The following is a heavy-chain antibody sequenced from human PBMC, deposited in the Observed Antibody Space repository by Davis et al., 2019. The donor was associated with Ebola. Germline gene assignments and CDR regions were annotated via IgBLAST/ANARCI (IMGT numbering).Heavy chain of an antibody. CDR2: IYHIGST. CDR1: GGSISSSNW. V-gene: IGHV4-4*02. D-gene: IGHD5-12*01. CDR3: ARGRSGYEPFDY. Sequence: MPSETLSLTCAVSGGSISSSNWWSWVRQPPGKGLEWIGEIYHIGSTNYNPSLKSRVTISVDKSKNQFSLKLSSVTAADTAVYYCARGRSGYEPFDYWGQGTLVTVSS. J-gene: IGHJ4*02.